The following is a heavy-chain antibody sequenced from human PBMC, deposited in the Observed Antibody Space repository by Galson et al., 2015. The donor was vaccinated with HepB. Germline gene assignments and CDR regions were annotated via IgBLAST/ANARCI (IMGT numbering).Heavy chain of an antibody. J-gene: IGHJ5*02. Sequence: SLRLSCAASGFTFSSYAMSWVRQAPGKGLEWVSAISGSGGSTYYADSVKGRFTISRDNSKNTLYLQMNSLRAEDTAVYYCAKDPRLGSSSINWFDPWGQGTLVTVSS. CDR2: ISGSGGST. CDR1: GFTFSSYA. V-gene: IGHV3-23*01. CDR3: AKDPRLGSSSINWFDP. D-gene: IGHD6-13*01.